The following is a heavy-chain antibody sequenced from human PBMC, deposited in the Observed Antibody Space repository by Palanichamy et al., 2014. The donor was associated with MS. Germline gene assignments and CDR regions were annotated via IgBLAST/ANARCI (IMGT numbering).Heavy chain of an antibody. CDR1: GFTFDDYA. CDR2: ITANGDRT. D-gene: IGHD3-22*01. V-gene: IGHV3-43*02. CDR3: TKDRDTTGYSL. Sequence: QLVESGGRMVRPGGSLRLSCAASGFTFDDYAMHWVRQAPGKGLEWVCFITANGDRTYYADSVRGRFAISRDSSRKSLYLQMNSLTTEDTALYYCTKDRDTTGYSLWGQGTLVTVSS. J-gene: IGHJ4*02.